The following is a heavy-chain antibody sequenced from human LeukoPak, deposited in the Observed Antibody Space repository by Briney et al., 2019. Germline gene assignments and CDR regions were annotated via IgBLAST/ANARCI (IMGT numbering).Heavy chain of an antibody. D-gene: IGHD2-21*02. CDR3: ARECGGDCYYAFDI. Sequence: SETLSLTCTVSGGSISSGDYYWNWIRQHPGKGLEWIGYIYYSGITYYNPSLKSRVTISVDTSKNQFSLKLSSVTAADTAVYYCARECGGDCYYAFDIWGQGTMVTVSS. CDR1: GGSISSGDYY. J-gene: IGHJ3*02. CDR2: IYYSGIT. V-gene: IGHV4-31*03.